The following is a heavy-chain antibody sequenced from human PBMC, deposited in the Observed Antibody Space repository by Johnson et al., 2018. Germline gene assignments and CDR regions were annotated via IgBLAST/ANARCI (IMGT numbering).Heavy chain of an antibody. D-gene: IGHD2-2*01. CDR3: ARGCSYTGCCRTEYFQH. J-gene: IGHJ1*01. CDR1: GFTFDGFS. Sequence: VQLVQSGGGLVQPGGSLRLSCAASGFTFDGFSMNWDRQAPGKGLEWVTHISSSGTTTYYADSVRGRFTISRDNAKNSLYRQVNGLRDEDTAVYDCARGCSYTGCCRTEYFQHWGQGTLVTVSS. CDR2: ISSSGTTT. V-gene: IGHV3-48*02.